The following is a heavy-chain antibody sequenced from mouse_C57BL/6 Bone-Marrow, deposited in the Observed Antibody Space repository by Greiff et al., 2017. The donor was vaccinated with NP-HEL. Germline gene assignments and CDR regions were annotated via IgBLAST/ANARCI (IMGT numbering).Heavy chain of an antibody. CDR2: IDPSDSYT. J-gene: IGHJ2*01. Sequence: QVQLQQPGAELVMPGASVKLSCKASGYTFTSYWMHWVKQRPGQGLEWIGEIDPSDSYTNYNQKFTGKSTLTVDKSSSTAYMQLSSLTSEDSAVYYCASDYYGSTYYFDYWGQGTTLTVSS. V-gene: IGHV1-69*01. CDR1: GYTFTSYW. CDR3: ASDYYGSTYYFDY. D-gene: IGHD1-1*01.